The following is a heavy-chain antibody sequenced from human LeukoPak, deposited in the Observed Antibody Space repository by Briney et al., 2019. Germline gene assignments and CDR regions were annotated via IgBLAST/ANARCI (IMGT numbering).Heavy chain of an antibody. Sequence: GASVKVSCKASGGTFSSYAISWVRQAPGQGLEWMGGIIPIFGTANYAQKFQGRVTKTRDTSTSTVYMELSSLRSEDTAVYYCAREGGSGSYSYHFDFWGQGAPLTVSS. D-gene: IGHD1-26*01. CDR1: GGTFSSYA. V-gene: IGHV1-69*05. CDR2: IIPIFGTA. CDR3: AREGGSGSYSYHFDF. J-gene: IGHJ4*02.